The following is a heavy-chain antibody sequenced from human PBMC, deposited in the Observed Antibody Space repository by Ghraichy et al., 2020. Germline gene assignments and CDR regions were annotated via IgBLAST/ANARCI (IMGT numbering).Heavy chain of an antibody. Sequence: SETLSLTCRVSGGSFNNDDYYWAWLRHVPGKGLDWIGYISSSGSPFRNPSLKSRVTMSLDTSKDHFSLNLTSMTAADAAVYYCARYNPGVFDFWGRGNVVAGSS. CDR2: ISSSGSP. CDR3: ARYNPGVFDF. J-gene: IGHJ3*01. CDR1: GGSFNNDDYY. V-gene: IGHV4-31*03. D-gene: IGHD5-24*01.